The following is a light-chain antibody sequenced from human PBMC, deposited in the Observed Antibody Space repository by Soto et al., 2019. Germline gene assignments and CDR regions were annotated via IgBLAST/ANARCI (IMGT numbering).Light chain of an antibody. CDR2: AAS. CDR1: QGIRND. V-gene: IGKV1-6*01. Sequence: AIQMTQSPSSLSASVKDRVTITCRASQGIRNDLGWYQQKPGKAPKLLIYAASTLQSGVPSRFSGSGSGTDFTLTISSLQPEDSATYYGLQTYNYPRTFGQGTKVEIK. CDR3: LQTYNYPRT. J-gene: IGKJ1*01.